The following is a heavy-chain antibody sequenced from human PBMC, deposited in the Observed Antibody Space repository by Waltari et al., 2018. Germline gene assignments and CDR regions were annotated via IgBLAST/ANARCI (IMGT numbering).Heavy chain of an antibody. Sequence: EIQLVESGGGLIQPGGSLRLSCAASGLTFRTYAMSWVRQAPGGGLGGGSAIRTSGASTYYAASGKGRLTISRDNSKNTLQLQMNSLRADDTAVYYCARVGGGNYDDSGSASRFDYWGQGTLVTVSS. CDR2: IRTSGAST. CDR3: ARVGGGNYDDSGSASRFDY. V-gene: IGHV3-23*04. CDR1: GLTFRTYA. D-gene: IGHD3-22*01. J-gene: IGHJ4*02.